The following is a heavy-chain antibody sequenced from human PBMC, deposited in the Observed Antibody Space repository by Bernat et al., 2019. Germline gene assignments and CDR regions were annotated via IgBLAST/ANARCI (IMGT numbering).Heavy chain of an antibody. CDR1: GFTFSSYE. CDR3: ARDISVVPAAQDPFDY. Sequence: EVQLVESEGDLVQPGGSLRLSCAASGFTFSSYEMNWVRQAPGKGLEWVSYISTSGSTIYYADSVKGRFTISRDNAKNSLYLQMNSLRVEDTAVYYCARDISVVPAAQDPFDYWGQGTLVTVSS. J-gene: IGHJ4*02. D-gene: IGHD2-2*01. V-gene: IGHV3-48*03. CDR2: ISTSGSTI.